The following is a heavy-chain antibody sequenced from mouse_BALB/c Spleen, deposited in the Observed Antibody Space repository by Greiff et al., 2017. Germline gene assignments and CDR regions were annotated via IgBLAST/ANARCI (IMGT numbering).Heavy chain of an antibody. CDR3: ARGGYDVGGYAMDY. Sequence: EVQGVESGGGLVQPGGSRKLSCAASGFTFSSFGMHWVRQAPEKGLEWVAYISSGSSTIYYADTVKGRFTISRDNPKNTLFLQMTSLRSEDTAMYYCARGGYDVGGYAMDYWGQGTSVTVSS. D-gene: IGHD2-2*01. CDR2: ISSGSSTI. J-gene: IGHJ4*01. CDR1: GFTFSSFG. V-gene: IGHV5-17*02.